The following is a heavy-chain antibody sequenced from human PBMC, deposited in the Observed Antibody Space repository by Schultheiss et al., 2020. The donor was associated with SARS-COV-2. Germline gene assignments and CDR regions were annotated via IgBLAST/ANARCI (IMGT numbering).Heavy chain of an antibody. Sequence: SETLSLTCAVYGGSFSGYYWSWIRQPPGKGLEWIGSIYYSGSTYYNPSLKSRVTISVDTSNNQFSLKLSSVTAADTAVYYCARGGYSYGKFDYWGQGTLVTVSS. CDR1: GGSFSGYY. V-gene: IGHV4-34*01. D-gene: IGHD5-18*01. CDR3: ARGGYSYGKFDY. J-gene: IGHJ4*02. CDR2: IYYSGST.